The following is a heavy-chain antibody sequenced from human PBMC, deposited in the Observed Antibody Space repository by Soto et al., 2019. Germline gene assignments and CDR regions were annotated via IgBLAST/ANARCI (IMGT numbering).Heavy chain of an antibody. Sequence: ASVKVSCKASGYTFTSYGISWVRQAPGQGLEWMGWISAYNGNTNYAQKLQGRVTMTTDTSTSTAYKELRSLRSDDTAVYYCARDPRDSSGYYYAGDYYYYGMDVWGQGTTVTVSS. CDR2: ISAYNGNT. CDR1: GYTFTSYG. D-gene: IGHD3-22*01. V-gene: IGHV1-18*01. J-gene: IGHJ6*02. CDR3: ARDPRDSSGYYYAGDYYYYGMDV.